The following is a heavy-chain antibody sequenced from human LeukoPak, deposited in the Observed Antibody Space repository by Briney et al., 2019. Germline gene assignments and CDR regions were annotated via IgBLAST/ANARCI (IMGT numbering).Heavy chain of an antibody. V-gene: IGHV3-30*02. J-gene: IGHJ4*02. D-gene: IGHD3-3*02. Sequence: GGSLRLSCAASGFTFSSFGMHWVRQAPGQGLEWVAFILYDGTNKYYADSVKGRFTISRDNSKNTLYLQMNSLRTEDTALYFCARDPTAFKVKYFDYWGQGILVTVSS. CDR3: ARDPTAFKVKYFDY. CDR2: ILYDGTNK. CDR1: GFTFSSFG.